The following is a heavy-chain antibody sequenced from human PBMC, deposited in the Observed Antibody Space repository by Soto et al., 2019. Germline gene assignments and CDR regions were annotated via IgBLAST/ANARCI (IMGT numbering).Heavy chain of an antibody. J-gene: IGHJ6*02. CDR3: ARDLSLLWFGESYYYHSMDV. CDR1: GYSFTSYG. D-gene: IGHD3-10*01. V-gene: IGHV1-18*01. CDR2: ISAYNGNT. Sequence: ASVKVSCKASGYSFTSYGFTWVRQAPGQGLEWVGWISAYNGNTNYAQKLQGRVTMTTDTSTSTAYMELRSLRSDDTAVYYCARDLSLLWFGESYYYHSMDVWGQGTTVTVSS.